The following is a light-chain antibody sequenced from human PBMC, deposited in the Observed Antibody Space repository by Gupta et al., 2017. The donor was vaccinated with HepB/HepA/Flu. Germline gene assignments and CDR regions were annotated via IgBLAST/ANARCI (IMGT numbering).Light chain of an antibody. J-gene: IGKJ1*01. Sequence: EMQMTQSTSTLSASVGDIVTITCRARQNIGSWLAWYQQKPGKAPNLLIYKASSLESGVPSRFIGSGSGTEFTLTISSLQPDDFATYYCHQENSCSGTFGQGPXVESK. CDR3: HQENSCSGT. CDR1: QNIGSW. V-gene: IGKV1-5*03. CDR2: KAS.